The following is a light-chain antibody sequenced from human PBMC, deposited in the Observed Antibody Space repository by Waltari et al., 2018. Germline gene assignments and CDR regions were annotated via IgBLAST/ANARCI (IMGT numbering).Light chain of an antibody. CDR1: ESISTY. V-gene: IGKV3-11*01. Sequence: VVVTPSPATLSLSPGERATLSCRASESISTYLAWYQHKPGQAPRLLVYDASNRATGIPARFSGSGSETDFTLTISSLEPEDFAVYYCQQRTIWSGTFGQGTKVEIK. J-gene: IGKJ1*01. CDR2: DAS. CDR3: QQRTIWSGT.